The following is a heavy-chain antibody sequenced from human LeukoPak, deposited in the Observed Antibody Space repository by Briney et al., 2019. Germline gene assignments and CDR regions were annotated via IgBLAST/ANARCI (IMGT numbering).Heavy chain of an antibody. D-gene: IGHD2-15*01. CDR1: GGSISSGGYY. Sequence: KSSETLSLTCTVSGGSISSGGYYWSWLRQHPGKGLEWIGYIYYSGSTYYNPSLKSRVTISVDTSKNQFSLKRSSVTAADTAVYYCARDLKYCSGGSCYSEGFDLWGRGTLVTVSS. CDR3: ARDLKYCSGGSCYSEGFDL. CDR2: IYYSGST. J-gene: IGHJ2*01. V-gene: IGHV4-31*03.